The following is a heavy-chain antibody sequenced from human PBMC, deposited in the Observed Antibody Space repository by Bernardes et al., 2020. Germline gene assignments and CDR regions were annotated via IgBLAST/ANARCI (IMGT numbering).Heavy chain of an antibody. CDR3: ARSAGMDV. V-gene: IGHV3-7*03. CDR2: IKRDGSET. CDR1: GFDFSDYC. Sequence: GGSLRLSCAGSGFDFSDYCMTWVRKAPGKGLEWVDNIKRDGSETYYVDSVKGRFTISRDNVKNLVFLQMNSLRAEDTAVFYCARSAGMDVWGQGTMVTVSS. J-gene: IGHJ6*02.